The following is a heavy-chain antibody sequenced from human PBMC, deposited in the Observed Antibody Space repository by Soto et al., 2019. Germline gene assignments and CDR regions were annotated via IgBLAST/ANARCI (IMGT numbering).Heavy chain of an antibody. J-gene: IGHJ4*02. CDR2: ISGSGGST. Sequence: GGSLRLSCAASGFTFSTYAMSWVRQAPGKGLEWVSVISGSGGSTYYADSVKGRFTISRDNSKNTLYLQMNSLRAEDTAVYYCAKDQAVALYNYDRRSFDYWGQGTLVTVSS. D-gene: IGHD5-18*01. CDR3: AKDQAVALYNYDRRSFDY. CDR1: GFTFSTYA. V-gene: IGHV3-23*01.